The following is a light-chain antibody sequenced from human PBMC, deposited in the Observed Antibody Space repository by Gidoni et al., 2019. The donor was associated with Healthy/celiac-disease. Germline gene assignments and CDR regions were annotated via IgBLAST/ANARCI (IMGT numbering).Light chain of an antibody. CDR1: QSVSSY. CDR3: QQRSNWPT. Sequence: IVLTQSPATLSLSHGERATLSCRASQSVSSYLAWYQQKPGQAPRLLIYDASNRATGIPARFSGSGSGTDFTLTISSLEPEDFAVYYCQQRSNWPTFGQGTKVEIK. V-gene: IGKV3-11*01. J-gene: IGKJ1*01. CDR2: DAS.